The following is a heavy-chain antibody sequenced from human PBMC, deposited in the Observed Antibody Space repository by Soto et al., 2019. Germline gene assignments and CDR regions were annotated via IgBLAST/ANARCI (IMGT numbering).Heavy chain of an antibody. V-gene: IGHV4-59*01. Sequence: SETLSLTCTVSGGSISSYYWSWIRQPPGKGLEWIGYIYYSGSTNYNPSLKSRVTISVDTSKNQFSLKLSSVTAADTAVYYCARGHRYCSSTSCTLFDYWGQGTLVTVS. CDR2: IYYSGST. CDR3: ARGHRYCSSTSCTLFDY. J-gene: IGHJ4*02. D-gene: IGHD2-2*01. CDR1: GGSISSYY.